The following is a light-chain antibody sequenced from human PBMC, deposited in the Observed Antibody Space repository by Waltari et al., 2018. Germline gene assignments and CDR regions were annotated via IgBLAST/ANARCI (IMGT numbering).Light chain of an antibody. J-gene: IGKJ2*01. CDR1: QGIGND. Sequence: IQMTQSPYSLSASVGDRVTITCRASQGIGNDLGWFQQKPGKAPKRLIYAASTLQSGVPSRFSGSGSGTEFTLTISSLQPEDFATYYCLQHNSYPYTFGQGTKLEIK. CDR3: LQHNSYPYT. V-gene: IGKV1-17*01. CDR2: AAS.